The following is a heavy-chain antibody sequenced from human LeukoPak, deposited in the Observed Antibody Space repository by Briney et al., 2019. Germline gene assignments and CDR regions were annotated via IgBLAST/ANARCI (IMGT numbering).Heavy chain of an antibody. V-gene: IGHV4-61*02. J-gene: IGHJ4*02. Sequence: ASETLSLTCTVSGGSISSGSYSWGWIRQPAGKGLEWIGRIYSSGSASYNPSLKSRFTISVDTSKNQFSLKLSSVTAADTAVYYCARVTRRDGSLYFDYWGQGTLVTVCS. CDR3: ARVTRRDGSLYFDY. CDR2: IYSSGSA. D-gene: IGHD5-24*01. CDR1: GGSISSGSYS.